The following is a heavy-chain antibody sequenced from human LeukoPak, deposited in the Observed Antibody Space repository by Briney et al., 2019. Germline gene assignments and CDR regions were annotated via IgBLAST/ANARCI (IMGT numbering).Heavy chain of an antibody. D-gene: IGHD3-10*01. V-gene: IGHV3-21*01. CDR1: GFTFSSYW. Sequence: GGSLRLSCVASGFTFSSYWMYWVRQAPGKGLEWVSSISSSSSYIYYADSVKGRFTISRDNAKNSLYLQMNSLRAEDTAVYYCARDAGPPGDYWGQGTLVTVSS. CDR2: ISSSSSYI. CDR3: ARDAGPPGDY. J-gene: IGHJ4*02.